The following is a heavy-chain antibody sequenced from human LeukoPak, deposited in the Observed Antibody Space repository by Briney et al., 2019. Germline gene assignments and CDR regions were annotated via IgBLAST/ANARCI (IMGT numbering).Heavy chain of an antibody. CDR1: GFTVSSNY. Sequence: SGGSLRLSCAASGFTVSSNYMIWVRQAPGKGLEWVSIIYGGDTTYYADSVKGRFTISRDNSKNTLSLQMNSLRAEDTAVYYCARGRRSGYSFGFYFDYWGQGTLVTVSS. D-gene: IGHD5-18*01. J-gene: IGHJ4*02. CDR3: ARGRRSGYSFGFYFDY. CDR2: IYGGDTT. V-gene: IGHV3-66*01.